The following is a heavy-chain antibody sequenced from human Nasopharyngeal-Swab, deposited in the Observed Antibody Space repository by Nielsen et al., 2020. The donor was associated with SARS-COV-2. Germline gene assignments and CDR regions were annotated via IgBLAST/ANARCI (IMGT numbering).Heavy chain of an antibody. D-gene: IGHD2-2*02. CDR3: ARDGDIVVVPAAIIWEGAFDI. J-gene: IGHJ3*02. Sequence: GESLKISCAASGFTFSSYAMHWVRQAPGKGLEWVAVISYDGSNKYYADSVKGRFTISRDNSKNTLYLQMNSLRAEDTAGYYCARDGDIVVVPAAIIWEGAFDIWGQGTMVTVSS. V-gene: IGHV3-30-3*01. CDR2: ISYDGSNK. CDR1: GFTFSSYA.